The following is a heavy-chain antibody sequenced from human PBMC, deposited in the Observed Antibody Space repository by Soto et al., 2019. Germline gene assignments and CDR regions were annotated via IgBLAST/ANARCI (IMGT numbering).Heavy chain of an antibody. CDR2: HIPICGTA. V-gene: IGHV1-69*01. Sequence: SAKVSCKASGGTYSTYAISWVRQAPGQGLEWMGGHIPICGTANYAQTFYGSVTINADESTSTAYMELSSLRSEDPGVYYCAREGRLVVVMATIFYQYLMEAWCQGNTETVSS. D-gene: IGHD2-15*01. J-gene: IGHJ6*02. CDR1: GGTYSTYA. CDR3: AREGRLVVVMATIFYQYLMEA.